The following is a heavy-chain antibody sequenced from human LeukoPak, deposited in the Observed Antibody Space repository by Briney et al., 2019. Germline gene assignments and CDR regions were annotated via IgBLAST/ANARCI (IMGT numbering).Heavy chain of an antibody. D-gene: IGHD3-10*01. V-gene: IGHV4-59*08. CDR2: IYYTGNT. CDR1: IESFSGYY. CDR3: ARHGGITMVRGVLSAFDI. J-gene: IGHJ3*02. Sequence: SETLSLTCAVYIESFSGYYWTWIRQPPGKGLEWVGYIYYTGNTNYNPSLKSRVTISVDTSENQFSLKLTSVTAADTAVYYCARHGGITMVRGVLSAFDIWGQGTMVTVSS.